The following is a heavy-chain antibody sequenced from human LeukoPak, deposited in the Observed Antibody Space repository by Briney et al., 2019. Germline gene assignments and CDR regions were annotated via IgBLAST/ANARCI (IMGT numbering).Heavy chain of an antibody. V-gene: IGHV1-2*02. Sequence: ASVKVSCKASGYTFTGYYMHWVRQAPGQGLEWMGWINPNSGGTNYAQMFQGRVTMTRDTSISTAYMELSRLRSDDTAVYYCARDYYDSSGYNWFDPWGQGTLVTVSS. CDR1: GYTFTGYY. CDR3: ARDYYDSSGYNWFDP. D-gene: IGHD3-22*01. J-gene: IGHJ5*02. CDR2: INPNSGGT.